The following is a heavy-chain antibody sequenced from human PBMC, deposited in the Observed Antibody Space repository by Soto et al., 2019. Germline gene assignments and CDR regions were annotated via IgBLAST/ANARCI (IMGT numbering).Heavy chain of an antibody. D-gene: IGHD2-2*01. V-gene: IGHV3-30*18. CDR2: ISYDGSNK. Sequence: GGSLRLSCAASGFTFSSYGMHWVRQAPGKGLEWVAVISYDGSNKYYADSVKGRFTISRDNSKNTLYLQMNSLRAEDTAVYYCAKVRVPAAPVDYWGQGTLVTVSS. J-gene: IGHJ4*02. CDR3: AKVRVPAAPVDY. CDR1: GFTFSSYG.